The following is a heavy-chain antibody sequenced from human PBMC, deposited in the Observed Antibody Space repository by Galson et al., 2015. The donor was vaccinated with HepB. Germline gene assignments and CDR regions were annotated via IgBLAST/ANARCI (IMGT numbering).Heavy chain of an antibody. D-gene: IGHD6-19*01. CDR3: ARGMGWQWLPFDY. CDR2: IIPILGIA. CDR1: GGTFSSYA. Sequence: SVKVSCKASGGTFSSYAISWVRQAPGQGLEWMGRIIPILGIANYAQKFQGRVTMTTDTSTSTAYMELRSLRSDDTAVYYCARGMGWQWLPFDYWGQGTLVTVSS. J-gene: IGHJ4*02. V-gene: IGHV1-69*04.